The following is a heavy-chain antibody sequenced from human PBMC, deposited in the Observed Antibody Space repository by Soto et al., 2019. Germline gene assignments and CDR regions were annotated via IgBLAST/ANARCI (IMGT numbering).Heavy chain of an antibody. CDR1: GGSISSGGYS. CDR3: ARENYRRAFDI. J-gene: IGHJ3*02. D-gene: IGHD3-10*01. V-gene: IGHV4-30-2*01. CDR2: IYHSGST. Sequence: PSETLSLTCAVSGGSISSGGYSWSWIRQPPGKGPEWIGYIYHSGSTYYNPSLKSRVTISVDRSKNQFSLKLSSVTAADTAVYYCARENYRRAFDIWGQGTMVTVSS.